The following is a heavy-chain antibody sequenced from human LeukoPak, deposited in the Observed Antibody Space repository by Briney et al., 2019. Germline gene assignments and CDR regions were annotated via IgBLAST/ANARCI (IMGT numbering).Heavy chain of an antibody. V-gene: IGHV3-30-3*01. J-gene: IGHJ6*02. CDR1: GFTFSSYA. CDR3: ARGGVVVTAIDYYYYGMDV. D-gene: IGHD2-21*02. CDR2: ISYDGSNK. Sequence: GRSLRLSCAASGFTFSSYAMHWVRQAPGKGLEWVAVISYDGSNKYYADSVKGRFTISRDNPKNTLYLQMNSLRAEDTAVYYCARGGVVVTAIDYYYYGMDVWGQGTTVTVSS.